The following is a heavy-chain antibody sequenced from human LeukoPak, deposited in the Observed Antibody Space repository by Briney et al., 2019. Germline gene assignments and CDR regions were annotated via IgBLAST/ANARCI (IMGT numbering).Heavy chain of an antibody. CDR3: ARDSRRELLHAFDI. CDR1: GGSISTYY. CDR2: IDYSAST. Sequence: SETLSLTCTVSGGSISTYYWSWIRQPRGEGLQWIAYIDYSASTNYNPSLKSRVTISVDTSKNQFSLKLSSVTAADTAVYFCARDSRRELLHAFDIRGQGTMVTVSS. J-gene: IGHJ3*02. V-gene: IGHV4-59*01. D-gene: IGHD1-26*01.